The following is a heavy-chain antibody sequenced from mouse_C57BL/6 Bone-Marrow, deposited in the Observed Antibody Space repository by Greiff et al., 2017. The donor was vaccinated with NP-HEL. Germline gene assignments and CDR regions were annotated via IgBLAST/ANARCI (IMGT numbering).Heavy chain of an antibody. D-gene: IGHD1-1*01. J-gene: IGHJ3*01. CDR3: ANYYGSSYVWFAY. CDR2: INPYNGGT. Sequence: EVQLQQSGPVLVKPGASVKMSCKASGYTFTDYYMNWVKQSHGKSLEWIGVINPYNGGTSYNQKFKGKATLTVDKSSSTAYMELNSLTSEDSAVYYCANYYGSSYVWFAYWGQGTLVTVSA. V-gene: IGHV1-19*01. CDR1: GYTFTDYY.